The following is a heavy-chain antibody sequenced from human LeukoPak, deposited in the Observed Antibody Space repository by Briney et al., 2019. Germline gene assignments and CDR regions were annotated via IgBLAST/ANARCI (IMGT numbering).Heavy chain of an antibody. V-gene: IGHV3-33*01. D-gene: IGHD1-26*01. Sequence: PGGSLRLSCAASGFTFSSYGMHWVRQAPGKGLEWVAVIWYDGSNKYYADSVKGRFTISRDNSKNTLYLQMNSLRAEDTAVYYCAGEGRSENWFDPWGKGTLVTVSS. CDR2: IWYDGSNK. J-gene: IGHJ5*02. CDR3: AGEGRSENWFDP. CDR1: GFTFSSYG.